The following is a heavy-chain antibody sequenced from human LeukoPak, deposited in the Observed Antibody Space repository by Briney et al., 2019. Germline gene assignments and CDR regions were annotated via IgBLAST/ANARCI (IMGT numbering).Heavy chain of an antibody. CDR2: IYTSGST. CDR3: ARVGYSYGWDWFDP. D-gene: IGHD5-18*01. Sequence: SQTLSLTCTVSGGSISSGSYYWSWIRQPAGKGLEWIGRIYTSGSTNYNPSLKRRVTISVDTSKNQFSLKLSSVTAADTAVYYCARVGYSYGWDWFDPWGQGTLVTVSS. J-gene: IGHJ5*02. CDR1: GGSISSGSYY. V-gene: IGHV4-61*02.